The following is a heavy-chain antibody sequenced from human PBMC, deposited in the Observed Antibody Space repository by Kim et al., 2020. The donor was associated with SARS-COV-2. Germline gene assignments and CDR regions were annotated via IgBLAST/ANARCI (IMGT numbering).Heavy chain of an antibody. CDR2: ISGSGGST. CDR1: GFTFSSYA. Sequence: GGSLRLSCAASGFTFSSYAMSWVRQAPGKGLEWVSAISGSGGSTYYADSVKGRFTISRDNSKNTLYLQMNSLRAEDTAVYYCANRYCSSTSCEHYYYYGMDVWGQGTTVTVSS. J-gene: IGHJ6*02. D-gene: IGHD2-2*01. V-gene: IGHV3-23*01. CDR3: ANRYCSSTSCEHYYYYGMDV.